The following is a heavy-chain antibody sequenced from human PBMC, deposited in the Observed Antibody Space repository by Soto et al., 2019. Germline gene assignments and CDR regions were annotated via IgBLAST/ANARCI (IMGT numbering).Heavy chain of an antibody. CDR1: GNTFSTDY. CDR2: INPTGDSP. D-gene: IGHD3-16*02. Sequence: QVQLVQSGAEVKKPGASVRVSCTASGNTFSTDYMHWIRQAPGQGLEWMGVINPTGDSPSYAQKFQGRITMTRDRSQTTSLELSSLTSEDTAVYFCARTILIGPHTVFDSWGQGSLVTVSS. CDR3: ARTILIGPHTVFDS. J-gene: IGHJ5*01. V-gene: IGHV1-46*01.